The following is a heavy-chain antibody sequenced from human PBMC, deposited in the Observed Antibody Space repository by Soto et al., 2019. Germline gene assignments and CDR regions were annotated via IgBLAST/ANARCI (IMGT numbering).Heavy chain of an antibody. V-gene: IGHV1-46*01. J-gene: IGHJ6*02. Sequence: QVQLVQSGAEVKKPGASVKVSCKASGYTFTSYYMHWVRQAPGQGLEWMGIINPSGGSTSYAQKFQGRVTMTRDTSTSTVYMELSSLRSEDTAVYYCARDKVMITFGGVTVSEYYYYYGMDVWGQGTTVTVSS. CDR2: INPSGGST. CDR1: GYTFTSYY. D-gene: IGHD3-16*02. CDR3: ARDKVMITFGGVTVSEYYYYYGMDV.